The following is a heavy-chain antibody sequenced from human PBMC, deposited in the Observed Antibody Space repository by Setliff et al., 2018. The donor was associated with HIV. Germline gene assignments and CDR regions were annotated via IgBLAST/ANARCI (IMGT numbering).Heavy chain of an antibody. V-gene: IGHV4-59*12. D-gene: IGHD3-10*01. J-gene: IGHJ5*02. CDR1: GGSISSYY. Sequence: SETLSLTCTVSGGSISSYYWSWIRQPPGKGLEWIGYIYNSGTTNYNPSLKSRVTMSVDTSKNQFSLKLTSVTAADTAVYYCARDRHSSGLGSYGPWGPGILVTVSS. CDR3: ARDRHSSGLGSYGP. CDR2: IYNSGTT.